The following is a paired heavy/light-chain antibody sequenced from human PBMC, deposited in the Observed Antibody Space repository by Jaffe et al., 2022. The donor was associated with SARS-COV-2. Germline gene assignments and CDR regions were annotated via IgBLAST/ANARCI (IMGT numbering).Heavy chain of an antibody. CDR2: INHRGST. Sequence: QVQLQQWGAGLLKPSETLSLTCAVYGGSFSGFYWSWIRRPPGKGLEWIGEINHRGSTNYNSSLKSRVTISVDTSKNQFSLKVSSVTAADTAVYYCARGRANSSWYLGYWGQGALVTVSS. D-gene: IGHD6-13*01. CDR3: ARGRANSSWYLGY. CDR1: GGSFSGFY. J-gene: IGHJ4*02. V-gene: IGHV4-34*01.
Light chain of an antibody. CDR2: DVS. CDR1: SSDVGGYNY. V-gene: IGLV2-14*01. CDR3: SSYTSSSTRV. Sequence: QSALTQPASVSGSPGQSITISCTGTSSDVGGYNYVSWYQQHPGKAPKLILYDVSNRPSGVSDRFSGSKSGNTASLTISGLQAEDEADYYCSSYTSSSTRVFGGGTKLTVL. J-gene: IGLJ3*02.